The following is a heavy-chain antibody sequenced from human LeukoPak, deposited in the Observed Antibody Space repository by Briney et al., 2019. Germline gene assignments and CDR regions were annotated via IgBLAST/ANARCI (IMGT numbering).Heavy chain of an antibody. V-gene: IGHV3-74*01. CDR2: INSDGSST. CDR1: GFTFSSYW. J-gene: IGHJ6*02. Sequence: GGSLRLSCAASGFTFSSYWMHWVRHAPGKGLVWVSRINSDGSSTSYADSVKGRFTISRDNAKNTLYLQMNSLRAEGTAVYYCSRRLRGYSYGPRPYYGMDVWGQGTTVTVSS. D-gene: IGHD5-18*01. CDR3: SRRLRGYSYGPRPYYGMDV.